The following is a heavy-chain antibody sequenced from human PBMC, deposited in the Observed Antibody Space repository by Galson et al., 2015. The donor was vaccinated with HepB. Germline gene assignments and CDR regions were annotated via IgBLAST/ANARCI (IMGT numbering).Heavy chain of an antibody. D-gene: IGHD2-2*01. CDR2: ISGAASTT. CDR1: GFTFSNYA. Sequence: SLRLSCAASGFTFSNYAMVWVRQAPGKGLEWVSSISGAASTTYYADSVRGRFTISRDTSKNRLYLQMNSLRAEDTAVYYCAKNGGYCTSTSCATLDCWGRGTLVTVSS. V-gene: IGHV3-23*01. J-gene: IGHJ2*01. CDR3: AKNGGYCTSTSCATLDC.